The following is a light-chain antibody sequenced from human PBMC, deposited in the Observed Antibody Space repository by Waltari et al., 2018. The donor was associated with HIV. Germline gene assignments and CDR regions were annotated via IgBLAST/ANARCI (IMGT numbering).Light chain of an antibody. CDR1: ISDLGLYDF. V-gene: IGLV2-14*03. CDR3: SSLTLTHSVL. J-gene: IGLJ3*02. CDR2: GVS. Sequence: QSALAQPTSVAGSPGQSITIPCTGRISDLGLYDFVSWYPQYPDKAPRLLIYGVSSRPSGISDRFSAFKSGNTATLTISGLQAEDEADYYCSSLTLTHSVLFGGGTRLTVL.